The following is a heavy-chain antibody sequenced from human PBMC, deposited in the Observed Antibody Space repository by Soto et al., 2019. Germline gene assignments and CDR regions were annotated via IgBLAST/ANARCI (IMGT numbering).Heavy chain of an antibody. D-gene: IGHD3-22*01. CDR3: AAEETSYYYDSSGYYKL. CDR1: GFTFTSSS. CDR2: IVVGSGKT. J-gene: IGHJ4*02. V-gene: IGHV1-58*02. Sequence: PVKASCKASGFTFTSSSMCWARQAPGQGLEWIGWIVVGSGKTNYAQKFQERVTITRDMSTSTAYMELSSLRSEDTAVYYCAAEETSYYYDSSGYYKLWGQGTLVTVSS.